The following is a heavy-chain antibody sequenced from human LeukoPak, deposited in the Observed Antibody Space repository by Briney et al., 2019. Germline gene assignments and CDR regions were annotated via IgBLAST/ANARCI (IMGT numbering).Heavy chain of an antibody. J-gene: IGHJ4*02. Sequence: SETLSRTCTVSGVSISSHYWSWIRQSPGKGLEWIGYIFNRGSTNYSPSLKSRVTMSVDASKNQFSLKLSSVTAADTAVYYCARDTAIFEYWGQGTLVSVSS. D-gene: IGHD5-18*01. V-gene: IGHV4-59*11. CDR1: GVSISSHY. CDR3: ARDTAIFEY. CDR2: IFNRGST.